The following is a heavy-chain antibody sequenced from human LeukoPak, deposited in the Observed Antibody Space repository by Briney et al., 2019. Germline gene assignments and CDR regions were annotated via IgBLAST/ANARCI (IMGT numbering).Heavy chain of an antibody. Sequence: SVNVSCKPSGGTLNSYAISWVRQAPEQGLEWMGGIIPIFGTPNSAQKFQGRVTITPDESPSTAYMTLSRVRCGETAVYSGNVISGYFDYWGQGNLVTVSP. J-gene: IGHJ4*02. CDR1: GGTLNSYA. D-gene: IGHD2/OR15-2a*01. V-gene: IGHV1-69*13. CDR2: IIPIFGTP. CDR3: NVISGYFDY.